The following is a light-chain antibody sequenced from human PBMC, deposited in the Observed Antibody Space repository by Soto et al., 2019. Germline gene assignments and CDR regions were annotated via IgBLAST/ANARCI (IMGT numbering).Light chain of an antibody. V-gene: IGLV2-14*03. CDR2: DVN. Sequence: QSALTQPASVSGSPGKSITISCTGTSSDIGASNYVSWYQQQPDKAPKLIIYDVNYRPSGISSRFSGSKSANTASLTISGLQAEDEAEYFCSSYALFGGGTKLTVL. CDR3: SSYAL. J-gene: IGLJ3*02. CDR1: SSDIGASNY.